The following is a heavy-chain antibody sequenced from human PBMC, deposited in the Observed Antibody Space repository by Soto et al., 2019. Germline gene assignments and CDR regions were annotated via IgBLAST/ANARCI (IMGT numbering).Heavy chain of an antibody. Sequence: QAQLVQSGAEVKKPGASVKVSCKASGYRFSSYGISWVRQAPGQGLEWLGWISPYNDDTKYAQKPQGRVTMTTDTSTRTAYMDLRSLSSEDTAVYYCARGGYYDSSGSRNYHYYGMNVWGQGTTITVSS. V-gene: IGHV1-18*01. CDR1: GYRFSSYG. CDR2: ISPYNDDT. D-gene: IGHD3-22*01. CDR3: ARGGYYDSSGSRNYHYYGMNV. J-gene: IGHJ6*02.